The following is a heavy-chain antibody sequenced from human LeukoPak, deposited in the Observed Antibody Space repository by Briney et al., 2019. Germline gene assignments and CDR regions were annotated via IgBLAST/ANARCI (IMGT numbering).Heavy chain of an antibody. CDR2: SNPSGGST. D-gene: IGHD6-13*01. CDR1: GYTFTSYY. J-gene: IGHJ5*02. CDR3: ARDEGIAAAANWFDP. Sequence: GASVKVSCKASGYTFTSYYMHWVRQAPGQGLEWMGISNPSGGSTSYAQKFQGRVTMTRDTSTSTVYMELSSLRSEDTAVYYCARDEGIAAAANWFDPWGQGTLVTVSS. V-gene: IGHV1-46*01.